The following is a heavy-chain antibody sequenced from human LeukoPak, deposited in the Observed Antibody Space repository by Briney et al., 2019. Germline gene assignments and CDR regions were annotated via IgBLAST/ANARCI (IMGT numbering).Heavy chain of an antibody. D-gene: IGHD3-10*01. CDR3: AKQTTFPGSYHLANFYY. J-gene: IGHJ4*02. CDR1: GFTFSSYA. V-gene: IGHV3-23*01. Sequence: GGSLRLSCAASGFTFSSYAMSWVRQTPGKGLEWVSAISGSGGSTYYADSVKGRFTISRDNSKNTLYLQMNSLRAEDTAVYYCAKQTTFPGSYHLANFYYWGQGTLVAVSS. CDR2: ISGSGGST.